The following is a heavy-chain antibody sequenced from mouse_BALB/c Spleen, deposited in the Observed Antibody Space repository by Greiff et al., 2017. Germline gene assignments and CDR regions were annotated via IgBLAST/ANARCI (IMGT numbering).Heavy chain of an antibody. CDR3: ARLLHYAMDY. Sequence: EVQVVESGGDLVKPGGSLKLSCAASGFTFSSYGMSWVRQTPDKRLEWVATISSGGSYTYYPDSVKGRFTISRDNAKNTLYLQMSSLKSEDTAMYYCARLLHYAMDYWGQGTSVTVSS. CDR2: ISSGGSYT. J-gene: IGHJ4*01. CDR1: GFTFSSYG. V-gene: IGHV5-6*01.